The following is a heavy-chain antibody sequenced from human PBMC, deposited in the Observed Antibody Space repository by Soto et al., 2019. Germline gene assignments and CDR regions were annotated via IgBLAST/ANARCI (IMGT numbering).Heavy chain of an antibody. CDR2: INAGNGNT. CDR3: ARDPIDSSAYYHHYYYGMDV. D-gene: IGHD3-22*01. V-gene: IGHV1-3*01. J-gene: IGHJ6*02. Sequence: ASVKVSCKASGYTFTSYGIHWVRQAPGQRLEWTGWINAGNGNTKYSEKFQGRVTITRDTSASTAYLELSIRRSEDTAFYYCARDPIDSSAYYHHYYYGMDVWGQGTTVTVSS. CDR1: GYTFTSYG.